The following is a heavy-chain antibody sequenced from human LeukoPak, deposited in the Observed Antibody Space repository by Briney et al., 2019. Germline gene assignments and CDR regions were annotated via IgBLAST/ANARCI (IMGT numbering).Heavy chain of an antibody. D-gene: IGHD6-19*01. Sequence: GRSLRLSCAASGFTFSSYAMHWVRQAPGKGLEWVAVISYDGSNKYYADSVKGRFTISRDNSKNTLYLQMNSLRAEDTAVYYCARGSGWYRLYFDYWGQGTLVTVSS. CDR3: ARGSGWYRLYFDY. V-gene: IGHV3-30-3*01. J-gene: IGHJ4*02. CDR2: ISYDGSNK. CDR1: GFTFSSYA.